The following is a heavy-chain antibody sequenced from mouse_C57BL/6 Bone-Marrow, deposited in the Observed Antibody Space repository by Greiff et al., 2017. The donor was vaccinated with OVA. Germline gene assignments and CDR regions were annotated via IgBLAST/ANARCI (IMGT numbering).Heavy chain of an antibody. J-gene: IGHJ1*03. D-gene: IGHD1-1*01. CDR1: GFTFPDYY. V-gene: IGHV7-3*01. Sequence: EVKLVESGGGLVQPGGSLSLSCAASGFTFPDYYMSWVRQPPGKALEWLGFIRNKANGYTTEYSASVKGRFTISRDNSQSILYLQMNALRAEDSATYYCARFYGSSYWYFDGWGTGTTVTVSS. CDR3: ARFYGSSYWYFDG. CDR2: IRNKANGYTT.